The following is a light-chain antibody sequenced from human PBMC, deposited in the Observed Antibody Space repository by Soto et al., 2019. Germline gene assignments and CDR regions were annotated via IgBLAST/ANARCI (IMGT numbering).Light chain of an antibody. CDR1: QSVNSN. J-gene: IGKJ2*01. Sequence: EMVMTQSPAILSVSPGESATLSCRASQSVNSNYLAWYQQHPGQPPRLLIYGISTRATGIPARFSGSGSGTEFSLTISSLQSEDFAVYYCHQYDNAPQTYGQGTKVDIK. CDR2: GIS. CDR3: HQYDNAPQT. V-gene: IGKV3-15*01.